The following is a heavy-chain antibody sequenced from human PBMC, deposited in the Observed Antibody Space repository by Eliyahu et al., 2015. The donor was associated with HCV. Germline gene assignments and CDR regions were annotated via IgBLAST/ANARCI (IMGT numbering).Heavy chain of an antibody. CDR1: GGSISSFY. CDR2: MYTSGSA. CDR3: AREDCTRTSCYHRYFYGMDV. V-gene: IGHV4-4*07. D-gene: IGHD2-2*01. Sequence: QVQLQESGPGLVKPSETLSLTCTVSGGSISSFYWTWVRQPAGKGLEWIGRMYTSGSADYNPSLRSRVTMSVDTSKNQLSLNLSSVTAADMAVYYCAREDCTRTSCYHRYFYGMDVWGQGTTVTVSS. J-gene: IGHJ6*02.